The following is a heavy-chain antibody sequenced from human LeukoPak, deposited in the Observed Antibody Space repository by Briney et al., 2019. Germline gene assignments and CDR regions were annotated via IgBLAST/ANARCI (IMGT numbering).Heavy chain of an antibody. CDR1: GYTFTSYG. CDR3: ARVGRASGSLGYGMDV. CDR2: ISAYNGNT. J-gene: IGHJ6*02. D-gene: IGHD3-10*01. Sequence: GASVKVSCKASGYTFTSYGISWVRQAPGQGLEWMGWISAYNGNTNYAQKLQGRVTMTTDTSTSTAYMELSRLRSDDTAVYYCARVGRASGSLGYGMDVWGLGTTVTVSS. V-gene: IGHV1-18*01.